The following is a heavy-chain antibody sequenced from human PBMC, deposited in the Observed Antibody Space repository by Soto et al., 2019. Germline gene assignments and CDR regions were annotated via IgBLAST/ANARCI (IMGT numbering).Heavy chain of an antibody. J-gene: IGHJ4*02. V-gene: IGHV1-46*03. Sequence: QVQLVQSGAEVKKPGASVKVSCKASGYTFTRYYMQWVRQAPGQGLEWMGIINTSGGSTSFAKKFQGRVTMTRDTPTSTVYMELSSLRSEDTAVYYCASGLGDCSSTSCYFGYSDYWGQGTLVTVSS. CDR3: ASGLGDCSSTSCYFGYSDY. D-gene: IGHD2-2*01. CDR1: GYTFTRYY. CDR2: INTSGGST.